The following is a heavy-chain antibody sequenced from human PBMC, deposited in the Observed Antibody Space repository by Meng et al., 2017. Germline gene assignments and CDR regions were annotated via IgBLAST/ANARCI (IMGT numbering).Heavy chain of an antibody. Sequence: SVKVSCKASGYTFTSYAMNWVRQAPGQGLEWMGGIIPIFGTANYAQKFQGRVTITADKSTSTAYMELSSLRSEDTAVYYCARGGRVDTVTTFDYWGQGTLVTVSS. D-gene: IGHD4-17*01. J-gene: IGHJ4*02. CDR2: IIPIFGTA. CDR1: GYTFTSYA. V-gene: IGHV1-69*06. CDR3: ARGGRVDTVTTFDY.